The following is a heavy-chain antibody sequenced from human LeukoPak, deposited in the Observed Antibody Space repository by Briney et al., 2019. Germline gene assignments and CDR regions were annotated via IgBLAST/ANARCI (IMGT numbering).Heavy chain of an antibody. Sequence: GGSLRLSCAASGSTFSSYGMHWVRQAPGKGLEWVAVISYDGSNKYYADSVKGRFTISRDNSKNTLYLQMNSLRAEDTAVYYCAKDSWGGYGGSYLFDYWGQGTLVTVSS. CDR1: GSTFSSYG. CDR2: ISYDGSNK. V-gene: IGHV3-30*18. CDR3: AKDSWGGYGGSYLFDY. D-gene: IGHD1-26*01. J-gene: IGHJ4*02.